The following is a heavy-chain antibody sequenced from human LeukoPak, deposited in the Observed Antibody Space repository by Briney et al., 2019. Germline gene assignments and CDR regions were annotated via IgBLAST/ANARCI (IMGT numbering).Heavy chain of an antibody. J-gene: IGHJ4*02. CDR2: IGGLGGST. CDR1: GYSISSGYY. V-gene: IGHV3-23*01. Sequence: PSETLSLTCAVSGYSISSGYYWGWIRQPPGKGLEWVSGIGGLGGSTYYAGSVKGRFTISRDNSQNTLYLHMNCLRADDTAVYYCARDPGVVAFHYFDYWGQGSLVTVSS. CDR3: ARDPGVVAFHYFDY. D-gene: IGHD3-3*01.